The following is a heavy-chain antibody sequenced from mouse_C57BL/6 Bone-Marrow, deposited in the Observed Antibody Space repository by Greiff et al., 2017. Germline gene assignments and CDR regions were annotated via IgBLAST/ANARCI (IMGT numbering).Heavy chain of an antibody. Sequence: VQLQQPGAELVKPGASVKLSCKASGYTFTSYWMHWVKPRPGQGLEWIGMIHPNSGSTNYNEKFKSKATLTVDKSSSTAYMQLSSLTSEDSAVYYCALYYDYTIDYWGQGTTLTVSS. D-gene: IGHD2-4*01. CDR3: ALYYDYTIDY. CDR1: GYTFTSYW. V-gene: IGHV1-64*01. J-gene: IGHJ2*01. CDR2: IHPNSGST.